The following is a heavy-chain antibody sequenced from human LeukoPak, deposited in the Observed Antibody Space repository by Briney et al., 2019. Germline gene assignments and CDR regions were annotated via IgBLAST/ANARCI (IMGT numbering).Heavy chain of an antibody. J-gene: IGHJ4*02. CDR2: IFHTGKT. V-gene: IGHV4-61*08. CDR3: ARIFDS. CDR1: GDSFRSGGLY. Sequence: PSETLSLTRTLSGDSFRSGGLYWGWIRQPPGKRPEWIGDIFHTGKTNYNPSLRSRVTNSLDTSKSKCSLRLTSMTAPHTPAYYCARIFDSWGQGILVTVSS.